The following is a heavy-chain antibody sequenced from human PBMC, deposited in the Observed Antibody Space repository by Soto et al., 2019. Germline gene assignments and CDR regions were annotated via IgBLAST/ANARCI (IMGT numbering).Heavy chain of an antibody. J-gene: IGHJ5*02. CDR2: IHYSGST. D-gene: IGHD2-15*01. CDR3: AVDGNCSAGRCQGWLDP. CDR1: GGSVRSNPYY. V-gene: IGHV4-61*01. Sequence: SETLSLTCSVSGGSVRSNPYYWTWLRQPPGKGLEWIGYIHYSGSTNYNPSLKSRVTISVDMSKNQFSLKLSSVTAADTAVYYCAVDGNCSAGRCQGWLDPWGQGTLVTVSS.